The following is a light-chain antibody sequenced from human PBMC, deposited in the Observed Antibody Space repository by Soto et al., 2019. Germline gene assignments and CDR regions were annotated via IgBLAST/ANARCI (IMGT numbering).Light chain of an antibody. J-gene: IGKJ2*01. V-gene: IGKV3-15*01. CDR1: HCIYSN. Sequence: EIVMTQSPATLSVSPGERATLSCTASHCIYSNVPWFQQRPGQAPRLLIYRASTRATGTPARFTGSGSGTEFTLTITSLQSEDFALYDCQQYGISPSYAFAQGTKVDIK. CDR3: QQYGISPSYA. CDR2: RAS.